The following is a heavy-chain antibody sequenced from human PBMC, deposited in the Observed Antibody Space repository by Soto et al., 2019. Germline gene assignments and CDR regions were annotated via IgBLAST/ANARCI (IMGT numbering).Heavy chain of an antibody. CDR3: GSGMEMDKTAFDY. CDR1: CGTFSIYS. V-gene: IGHV1-69*06. J-gene: IGHJ4*02. D-gene: IGHD2-2*03. Sequence: SVKVSCKASCGTFSIYSIIVLLQAPVQGREWMGWIIPIFGTSIYAQKFQGRATMTADKSTSKDYMELSSLRSADTAVYYCGSGMEMDKTAFDYWGQGTLVTVSS. CDR2: IIPIFGTS.